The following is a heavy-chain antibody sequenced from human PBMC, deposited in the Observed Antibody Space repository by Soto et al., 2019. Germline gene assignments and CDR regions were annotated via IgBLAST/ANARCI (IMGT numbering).Heavy chain of an antibody. CDR3: ARGDSTDCPNGVCSFFYNHDMDV. CDR2: INPKSGGT. J-gene: IGHJ6*02. CDR1: GYSFTDYH. D-gene: IGHD2-8*01. V-gene: IGHV1-2*04. Sequence: QVQLVQSGAEVKKPGASVKVSCKASGYSFTDYHIHWVRQAPGQGLEWLGRINPKSGGTSTAQKFQGWVTMTTDTSISTASMELPRLTSDDTAIYYCARGDSTDCPNGVCSFFYNHDMDVWGQGTTVTVSS.